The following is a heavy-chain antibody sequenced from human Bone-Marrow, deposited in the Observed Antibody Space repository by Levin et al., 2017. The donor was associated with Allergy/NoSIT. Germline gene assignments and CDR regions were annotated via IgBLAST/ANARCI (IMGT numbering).Heavy chain of an antibody. CDR1: GFTFSSYE. V-gene: IGHV3-48*03. D-gene: IGHD2-2*01. CDR3: ARDGQTDCSSTSCYGGLGAFDI. J-gene: IGHJ3*02. Sequence: GESLKISCAASGFTFSSYEMNWVRQAPGKGLEWVSYISSSGSTIYYADSVKGRFTISRDNAKNSLYLQMNSLRAEDTAVYYCARDGQTDCSSTSCYGGLGAFDIWGQGTMVTVSS. CDR2: ISSSGSTI.